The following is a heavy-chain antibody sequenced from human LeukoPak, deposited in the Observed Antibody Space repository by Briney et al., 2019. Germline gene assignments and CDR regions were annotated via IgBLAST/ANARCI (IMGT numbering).Heavy chain of an antibody. D-gene: IGHD5-24*01. J-gene: IGHJ4*02. Sequence: GGSLRLSCAASGFTFNDYFMTWVRQAPGKGLEWIAFISSDGNSKYYADSVRGRFTISRDNAKNSLYLQMNSLRAEDTAVYYCARETRWDFDYWGQGALVSVSS. CDR3: ARETRWDFDY. CDR2: ISSDGNSK. V-gene: IGHV3-11*04. CDR1: GFTFNDYF.